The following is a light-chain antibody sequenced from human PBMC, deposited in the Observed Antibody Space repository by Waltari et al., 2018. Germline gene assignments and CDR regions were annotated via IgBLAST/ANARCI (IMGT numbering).Light chain of an antibody. Sequence: QSALTQPRSVSGSPGQSVTISCPGASTDLGASHPVSWSPEHPGKAPKLIIYDVTKRPSGVPDRFSASRSGNTASLSIAGLQPDDEGDYFCCAYVLYYGLLFGGGTKLTVL. CDR1: STDLGASHP. CDR2: DVT. CDR3: CAYVLYYGLL. J-gene: IGLJ2*01. V-gene: IGLV2-11*01.